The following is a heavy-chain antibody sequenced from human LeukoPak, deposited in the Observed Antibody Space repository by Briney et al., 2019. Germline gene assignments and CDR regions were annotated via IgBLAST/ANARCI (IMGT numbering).Heavy chain of an antibody. Sequence: SETLSLTCTVSGASISSYYWSWIRQPPGKGLEWIGYIYYSGSANYNPSLKSRVTISVDTSKSQFSLNLISVTAADTAVYYCARENNDYGGKKAFDYWGQGTLVTVSS. J-gene: IGHJ4*02. V-gene: IGHV4-59*01. CDR3: ARENNDYGGKKAFDY. CDR1: GASISSYY. CDR2: IYYSGSA. D-gene: IGHD4-23*01.